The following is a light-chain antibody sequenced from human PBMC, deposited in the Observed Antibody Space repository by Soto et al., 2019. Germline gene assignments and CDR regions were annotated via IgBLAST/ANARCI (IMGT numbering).Light chain of an antibody. J-gene: IGLJ3*02. Sequence: QSVLTQSSSASASLGSSVKLTCTLSSGHSSYIIAWHQQQPGKAPRYLMKLEGSGSYNKGSGVPDRFSGSSSGADRYPTISNLQFEDEADYYCETWDSNIHWVFGGGTKVTVL. CDR3: ETWDSNIHWV. CDR1: SGHSSYI. CDR2: LEGSGSY. V-gene: IGLV4-60*02.